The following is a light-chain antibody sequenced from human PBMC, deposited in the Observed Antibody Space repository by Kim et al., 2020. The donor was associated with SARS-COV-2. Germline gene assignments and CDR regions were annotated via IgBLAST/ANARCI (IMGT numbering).Light chain of an antibody. CDR1: SSNIGAGYD. CDR3: QSYDSSLSVVV. J-gene: IGLJ2*01. CDR2: GNS. V-gene: IGLV1-40*01. Sequence: QGVTISCTGSSSNIGAGYDVHWYQQLPGTAPKLLIYGNSNRPSGVPDRFSGSKSGTSASLAITGLQAEDEADYYCQSYDSSLSVVVFGGGTKLTVL.